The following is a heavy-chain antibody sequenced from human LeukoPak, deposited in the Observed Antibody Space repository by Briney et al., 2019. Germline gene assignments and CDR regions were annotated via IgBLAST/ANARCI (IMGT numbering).Heavy chain of an antibody. V-gene: IGHV3-48*01. CDR1: GFTFSSYS. D-gene: IGHD4-11*01. Sequence: GGSLRLSCSASGFTFSSYSMNWVRQAPGKGLEWVSYISSSSSTIYYADSVKGRFTISRDNAKNSLYLQMNSLRAEDTAVYYCARVNSNDNYYYYYMDVWGKGTTVTVSS. CDR3: ARVNSNDNYYYYYMDV. CDR2: ISSSSSTI. J-gene: IGHJ6*03.